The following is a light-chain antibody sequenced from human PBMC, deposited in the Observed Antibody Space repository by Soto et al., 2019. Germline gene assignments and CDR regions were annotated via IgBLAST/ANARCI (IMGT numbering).Light chain of an antibody. CDR1: NSNLGAGYD. CDR3: SSYTSSSTLV. V-gene: IGLV1-40*01. CDR2: GNR. Sequence: QSVLTQPPSVSGAPGQRVTISCTGNNSNLGAGYDVHWYQQLPGAAPKLVIFGNRNRPSGVPERFSGSKSGNTASLTLSGLQAEDEADYYCSSYTSSSTLVFGGGTKLTVL. J-gene: IGLJ2*01.